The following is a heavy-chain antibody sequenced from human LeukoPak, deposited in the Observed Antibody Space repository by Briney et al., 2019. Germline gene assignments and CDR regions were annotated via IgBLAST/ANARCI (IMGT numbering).Heavy chain of an antibody. J-gene: IGHJ4*02. Sequence: SETLSLTCAVYRGSLSGYYWSWIRQPPGKGLEWIGDINHSGSTNYNPSLKSRVTISVDTSKNQFSLKLSSVTAADTAVYYCARGEVNLAYCGGDCYSKEEFDYWGQGTLVTVSS. CDR2: INHSGST. CDR1: RGSLSGYY. V-gene: IGHV4-34*01. CDR3: ARGEVNLAYCGGDCYSKEEFDY. D-gene: IGHD2-21*02.